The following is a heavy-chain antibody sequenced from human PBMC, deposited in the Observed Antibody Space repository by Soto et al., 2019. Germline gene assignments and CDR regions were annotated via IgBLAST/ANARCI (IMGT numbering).Heavy chain of an antibody. CDR3: ARVASDYINSVDH. D-gene: IGHD4-4*01. J-gene: IGHJ4*02. V-gene: IGHV3-23*01. Sequence: EVQLLEAGGGFVLPGGCLRLSCAASGFTFNAYAMTWVRQAPGKGLEWASSIGGSGGNIYYAASVKGRFTISTHNYKDALDLQMNSLRVEDTDVYYCARVASDYINSVDHWGQGILITVSS. CDR1: GFTFNAYA. CDR2: IGGSGGNI.